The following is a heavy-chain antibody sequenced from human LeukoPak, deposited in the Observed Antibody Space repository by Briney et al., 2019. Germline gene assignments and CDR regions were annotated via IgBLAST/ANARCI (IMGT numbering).Heavy chain of an antibody. J-gene: IGHJ4*02. V-gene: IGHV3-21*01. CDR2: ISTSSSYI. D-gene: IGHD3-10*01. CDR1: GFTFSSYS. Sequence: GGSLRLSCAASGFTFSSYSMNWVRQAPGKGLEWVSFISTSSSYIHNADSVKGRFTISRDNAENSLCLQMNSLRAEDTAVYYCARDPYMVRGVRRVGYFDYWGQGTLVTVSS. CDR3: ARDPYMVRGVRRVGYFDY.